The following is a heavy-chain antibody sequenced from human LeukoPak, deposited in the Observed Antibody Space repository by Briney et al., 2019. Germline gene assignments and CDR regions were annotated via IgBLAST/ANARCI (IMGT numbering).Heavy chain of an antibody. CDR1: GGSISSSSYY. D-gene: IGHD2-15*01. CDR3: AKSSRLSLAAAFDY. J-gene: IGHJ4*02. Sequence: PSETLSLTCTVSGGSISSSSYYLGWIRQPPGKGLESIGNIHHSGTTYFNPSLKTRITISVDTSKNQFSLRLSSVTAADTAVYYCAKSSRLSLAAAFDYWGQGTLVTVSS. V-gene: IGHV4-39*01. CDR2: IHHSGTT.